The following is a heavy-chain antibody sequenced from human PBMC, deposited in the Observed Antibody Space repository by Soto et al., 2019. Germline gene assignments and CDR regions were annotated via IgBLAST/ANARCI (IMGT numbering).Heavy chain of an antibody. J-gene: IGHJ4*02. CDR3: ARGGPSSSSSGYPY. CDR2: IKSDGSTT. Sequence: EVQLVESGGGLVQPGGSLRVSCAASGFTFSSYWMHWVRQAPGKGLVWVSRIKSDGSTTNYADSVKGRFTISRDNVKNTLYLQLNSLRTEDTAVYYCARGGPSSSSSGYPYWGQGTLVTVSS. V-gene: IGHV3-74*01. CDR1: GFTFSSYW. D-gene: IGHD6-13*01.